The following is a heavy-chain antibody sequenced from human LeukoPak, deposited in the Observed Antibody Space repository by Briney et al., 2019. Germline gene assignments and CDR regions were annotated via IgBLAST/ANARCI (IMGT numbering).Heavy chain of an antibody. Sequence: PSETLSLTCTVSRGSISSSSYYWGWIRQPPGKGLEWIGSIYYSGSTYYNPSLKSRVTISLDTSKNQFSLKLTSVTAADTAVYYCARGLTGSGYYYYYYYMDVWGKGTTVTVSS. J-gene: IGHJ6*03. D-gene: IGHD3-10*01. CDR2: IYYSGST. CDR1: RGSISSSSYY. CDR3: ARGLTGSGYYYYYYYMDV. V-gene: IGHV4-39*07.